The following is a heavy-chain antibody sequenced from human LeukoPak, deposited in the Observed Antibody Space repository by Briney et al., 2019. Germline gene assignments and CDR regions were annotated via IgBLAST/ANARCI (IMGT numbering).Heavy chain of an antibody. J-gene: IGHJ4*02. CDR3: ARGQDYDYVWGSYRNEYYFDY. Sequence: PSETLSLTCAVYGGSFSGYYWSWIRQPPGKGLEWPGEINHSGSTNYNPSLKSRVTISVDTSKNQFSLKLSSVTAADTAVYYCARGQDYDYVWGSYRNEYYFDYWGQGTLVTVSS. CDR1: GGSFSGYY. D-gene: IGHD3-16*02. CDR2: INHSGST. V-gene: IGHV4-34*01.